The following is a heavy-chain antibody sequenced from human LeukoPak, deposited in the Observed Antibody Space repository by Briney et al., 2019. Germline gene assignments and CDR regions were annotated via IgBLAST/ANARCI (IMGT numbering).Heavy chain of an antibody. Sequence: SETLSLTCTVSGGSISSSSYFWGWIRQPPGKGLEWIGYIYYSGSTSYNPSLKSRVTISVDTSKNQFSLKLSSVTAADTAVYYCARGDYYGSGSYGFDPWGQGTLVTVSS. D-gene: IGHD3-10*01. CDR2: IYYSGST. J-gene: IGHJ5*02. V-gene: IGHV4-61*05. CDR3: ARGDYYGSGSYGFDP. CDR1: GGSISSSSYF.